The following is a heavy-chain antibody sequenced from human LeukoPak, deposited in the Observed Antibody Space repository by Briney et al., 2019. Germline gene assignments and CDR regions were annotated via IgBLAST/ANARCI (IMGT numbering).Heavy chain of an antibody. Sequence: GGSLRLSCAASGFTFSRSWMGWVRQARGKGLEWVANIKQDGTSKYYVDSVMGRFTISRDNAENSVYLQMNSLSAGDTAVYYCARHGDYCFDLWGPGTRVTVSS. CDR2: IKQDGTSK. CDR3: ARHGDYCFDL. J-gene: IGHJ4*02. CDR1: GFTFSRSW. D-gene: IGHD2-21*01. V-gene: IGHV3-7*02.